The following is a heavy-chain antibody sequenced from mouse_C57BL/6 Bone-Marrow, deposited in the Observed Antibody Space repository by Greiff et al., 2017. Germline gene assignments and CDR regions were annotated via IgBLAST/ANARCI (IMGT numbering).Heavy chain of an antibody. CDR3: AREKIYYDYYYAMDY. CDR2: ISYSGRT. Sequence: EVKLMESGPGLAKPSQTLSLTCSVTGYSITSDYWNWIRKFPGNKLEYMGYISYSGRTYYNPSLKSRISITRDTSKNQYYLQLNSVTTEDTATYYCAREKIYYDYYYAMDYWGQGTSVTVSS. D-gene: IGHD2-4*01. CDR1: GYSITSDY. J-gene: IGHJ4*01. V-gene: IGHV3-8*01.